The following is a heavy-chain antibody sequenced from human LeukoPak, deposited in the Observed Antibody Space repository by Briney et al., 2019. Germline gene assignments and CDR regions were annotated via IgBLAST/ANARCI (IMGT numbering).Heavy chain of an antibody. D-gene: IGHD2-2*01. CDR1: GGSFNGYY. CDR2: INHSGST. Sequence: SETLSLTCAVYGGSFNGYYWSWLRQPPGKGLEWTGEINHSGSTNYNPSLKSRVTISVDTSKNQFSLKLSSVTAADTAVYYCARCRRGASRPLDVWGKGTTVTVSS. V-gene: IGHV4-34*01. J-gene: IGHJ6*04. CDR3: ARCRRGASRPLDV.